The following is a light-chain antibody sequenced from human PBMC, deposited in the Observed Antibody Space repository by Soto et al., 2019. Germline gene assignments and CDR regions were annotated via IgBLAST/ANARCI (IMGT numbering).Light chain of an antibody. CDR3: KQGLQSPAP. J-gene: IGKJ4*01. CDR1: QSLLHSNGDNY. Sequence: DTVMTQSPLSLSVTPGEPASISCRSSQSLLHSNGDNYLDWYVQKPGQSPQLLIYLGSNRASGVPERIRGRESGPNFTQKISRGEAGDVWVYYCKQGLQSPAPFGGGTKVEIK. V-gene: IGKV2-28*01. CDR2: LGS.